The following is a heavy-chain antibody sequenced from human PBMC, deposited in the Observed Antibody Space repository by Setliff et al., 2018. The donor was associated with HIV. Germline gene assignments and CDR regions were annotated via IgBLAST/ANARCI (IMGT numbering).Heavy chain of an antibody. Sequence: PSETLSLTCTVSGGSISSGGYYWSWIRQHPGKGLEWIGYIYYSGSTYYNPSLKSRVTISVDTSKNQFSLKLSSVTAADTAVYYCARSTKYYDFWSGYQPFDYWGQGTLVTVSS. CDR2: IYYSGST. V-gene: IGHV4-31*03. D-gene: IGHD3-3*01. J-gene: IGHJ4*02. CDR3: ARSTKYYDFWSGYQPFDY. CDR1: GGSISSGGYY.